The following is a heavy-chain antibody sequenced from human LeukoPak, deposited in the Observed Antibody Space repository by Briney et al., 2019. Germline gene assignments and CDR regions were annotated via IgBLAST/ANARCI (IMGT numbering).Heavy chain of an antibody. CDR3: AREWEVGATEYAFDI. D-gene: IGHD1-26*01. V-gene: IGHV3-30-3*01. CDR2: ISYDGSNK. CDR1: GFTFSSYA. Sequence: PGGSLRLSCAASGFTFSSYAMHWVRQAPGKGLEWVAVISYDGSNKYYADSVKGRFTIPRDNSKNTLYLQMNSLRAEDTAVYYCAREWEVGATEYAFDIWGQGTMVTVSS. J-gene: IGHJ3*02.